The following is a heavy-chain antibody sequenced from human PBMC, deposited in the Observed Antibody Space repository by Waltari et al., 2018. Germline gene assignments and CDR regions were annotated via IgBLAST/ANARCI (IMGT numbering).Heavy chain of an antibody. Sequence: EVQLVQSGAEVKKPGESLRISCKGSGYSFTNHWLGWVRHTPGKGLQWMGTVYPDDSDTRYSPSFQGQVTISADKSISTAYLQWSSLKASDTAMYYCARHAPGYCTNGVCHIDYWGPGTRVTVSS. J-gene: IGHJ4*02. CDR2: VYPDDSDT. D-gene: IGHD2-8*01. V-gene: IGHV5-51*01. CDR1: GYSFTNHW. CDR3: ARHAPGYCTNGVCHIDY.